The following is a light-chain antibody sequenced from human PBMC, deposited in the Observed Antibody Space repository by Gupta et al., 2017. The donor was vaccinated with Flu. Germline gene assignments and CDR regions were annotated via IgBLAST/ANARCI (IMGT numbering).Light chain of an antibody. V-gene: IGLV1-47*02. CDR2: SNN. J-gene: IGLJ3*02. CDR1: SSNIGSNY. Sequence: QAVLTQLPSASGTPCQRVTISCSGSSSNIGSNYVHWYQQLPAADTPLLLFSNNRRRSGVPARFFSATNCAYTSPVISARRHEDDAAYYCSASDASTSGHFVFGGGTKLTVL. CDR3: SASDASTSGHFV.